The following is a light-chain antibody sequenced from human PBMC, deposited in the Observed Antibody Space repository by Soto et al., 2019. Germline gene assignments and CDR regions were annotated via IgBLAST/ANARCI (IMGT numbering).Light chain of an antibody. Sequence: DIQMTQSPPSLSASVGDTVTITCRASQSISTYLDWYQVTPGKAPKDLIYGASTLEDGGPSRFSGSGSGTEFTLSINNLQPEDFATYYCQQHYNLPPWTFGQGTQVEV. CDR3: QQHYNLPPWT. CDR2: GAS. V-gene: IGKV1-39*01. J-gene: IGKJ1*01. CDR1: QSISTY.